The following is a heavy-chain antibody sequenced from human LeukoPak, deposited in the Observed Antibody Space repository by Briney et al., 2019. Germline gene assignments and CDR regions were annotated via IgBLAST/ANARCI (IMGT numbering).Heavy chain of an antibody. Sequence: SETLSLTCTVSGGSISSYYWSWIRQPPGKGLEWIGYIYYSGSTNYNPSLKSRVTISVDTSKNQFSLKLSSVTAADTAVYYCARRKRYCSSTSCYGDNYYYYGMDVWGQGTTVTVSS. CDR1: GGSISSYY. D-gene: IGHD2-2*01. J-gene: IGHJ6*02. CDR3: ARRKRYCSSTSCYGDNYYYYGMDV. V-gene: IGHV4-59*08. CDR2: IYYSGST.